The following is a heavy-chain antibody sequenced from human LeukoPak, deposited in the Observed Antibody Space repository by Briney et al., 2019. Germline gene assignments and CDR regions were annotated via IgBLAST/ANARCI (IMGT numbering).Heavy chain of an antibody. V-gene: IGHV3-30-3*01. CDR2: ISSDGSNT. D-gene: IGHD5-12*01. Sequence: GGSLRLSCAASGFTFRSHAMHWVRQAPGKGLEWVAVISSDGSNTYYADSVKGRFTISRDNSKNTLYLQINSLRAEDTAVYYCANWGGVATIRGNSDYWGQGTLVSVSS. J-gene: IGHJ4*02. CDR1: GFTFRSHA. CDR3: ANWGGVATIRGNSDY.